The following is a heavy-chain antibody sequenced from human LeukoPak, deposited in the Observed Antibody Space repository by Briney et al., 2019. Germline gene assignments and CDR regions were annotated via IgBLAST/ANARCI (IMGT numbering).Heavy chain of an antibody. D-gene: IGHD2-2*01. Sequence: GASVKVSCKASGYTFTSYAMHWVRQAPGQRLEWMGWINAGNGNTKYSQKFQGRVTFARDTSASTAYMELSSLRSEDTAVYYCARTLIVVVPAASDYWGQGTLVTVSS. V-gene: IGHV1-3*01. CDR3: ARTLIVVVPAASDY. J-gene: IGHJ4*02. CDR1: GYTFTSYA. CDR2: INAGNGNT.